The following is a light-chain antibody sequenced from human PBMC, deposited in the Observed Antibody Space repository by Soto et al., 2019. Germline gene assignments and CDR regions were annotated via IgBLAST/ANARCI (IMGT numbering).Light chain of an antibody. CDR1: QSVSVN. CDR3: QQYNDWPFT. CDR2: GVS. Sequence: EIVMTQSPGTLSVSPGERATLSCRASQSVSVNLAWYQQKPGQAPRLLIYGVSTRATSIPARFSGSESGTEFTLTISSLQSEDFSVYYCQQYNDWPFTFGPGTKVDI. J-gene: IGKJ3*01. V-gene: IGKV3-15*01.